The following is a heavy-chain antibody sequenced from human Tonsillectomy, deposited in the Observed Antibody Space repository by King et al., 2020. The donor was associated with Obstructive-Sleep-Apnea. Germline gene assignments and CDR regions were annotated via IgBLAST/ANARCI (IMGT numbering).Heavy chain of an antibody. CDR3: ARSMYSSSLDY. Sequence: QLQESGPGLVKPSQTLSLTCTVSGGSISSGDYSWNWIRQPPGTGLQWIGVIYYTGSTSYNPSLKSRVTISLDTSKNQFSLKLRSVTAADTAVYYCARSMYSSSLDYWGQGTLVTVSS. J-gene: IGHJ4*02. V-gene: IGHV4-30-4*01. D-gene: IGHD6-13*01. CDR1: GGSISSGDYS. CDR2: IYYTGST.